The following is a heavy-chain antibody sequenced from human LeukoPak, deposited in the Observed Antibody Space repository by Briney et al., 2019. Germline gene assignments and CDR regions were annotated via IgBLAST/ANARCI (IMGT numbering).Heavy chain of an antibody. D-gene: IGHD3-10*01. Sequence: ASVKVSFKGSGYTFTTYGISWVRQAPGQGLEWMGWISGYNGNTNYAQKFQGRVTMTTDTSTNTTYMELRSLISDDTAVYYCARGPHYYGSGSYYPFDYWGQGTLVTVSS. CDR3: ARGPHYYGSGSYYPFDY. V-gene: IGHV1-18*01. CDR1: GYTFTTYG. CDR2: ISGYNGNT. J-gene: IGHJ4*02.